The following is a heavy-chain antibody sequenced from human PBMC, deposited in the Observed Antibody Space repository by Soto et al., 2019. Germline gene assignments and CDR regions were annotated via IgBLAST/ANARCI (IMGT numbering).Heavy chain of an antibody. J-gene: IGHJ4*02. Sequence: QVQLVQSGAEVKKPGASVKVSCKSSGYRFTQYVIHWVRQAPGQRLEWMGWIGAGVGKTYYSQNFQGRVTITKDTSASTAYMELSSLISEDTAVYYCVRAYASETGVHLDFWGQGTLVTVSS. CDR3: VRAYASETGVHLDF. CDR1: GYRFTQYV. D-gene: IGHD2-8*02. CDR2: IGAGVGKT. V-gene: IGHV1-3*01.